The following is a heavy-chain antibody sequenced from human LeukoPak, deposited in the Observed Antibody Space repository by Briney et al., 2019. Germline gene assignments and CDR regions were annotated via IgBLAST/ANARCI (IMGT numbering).Heavy chain of an antibody. V-gene: IGHV4-59*01. CDR2: IYYSGST. CDR1: GGSISSYY. Sequence: PSETLSLTCTVSGGSISSYYWSWIRQPPGKGLEGIGDIYYSGSTNYNPSLKSRVTISVDTSKNQFSLKLSSVTAADTAVYYCARAPGGYDILTGYQSLYLFDYWGQGTLVTVSS. J-gene: IGHJ4*02. D-gene: IGHD3-9*01. CDR3: ARAPGGYDILTGYQSLYLFDY.